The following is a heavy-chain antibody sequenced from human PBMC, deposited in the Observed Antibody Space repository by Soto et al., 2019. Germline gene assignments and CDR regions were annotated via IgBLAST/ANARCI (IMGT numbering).Heavy chain of an antibody. D-gene: IGHD5-12*01. CDR2: ISSSSSYI. CDR3: ARDGYSGYDLEWQWLVYYYGMDV. CDR1: GFTFSSYS. Sequence: PGGSLRLSCAASGFTFSSYSMNWVRQAPGKGLEWVSSISSSSSYIYYADSVKGRFTISRDNAKNSLYLQMNSLRAEDTAVYYCARDGYSGYDLEWQWLVYYYGMDVWGQGTTVTVSS. J-gene: IGHJ6*02. V-gene: IGHV3-21*01.